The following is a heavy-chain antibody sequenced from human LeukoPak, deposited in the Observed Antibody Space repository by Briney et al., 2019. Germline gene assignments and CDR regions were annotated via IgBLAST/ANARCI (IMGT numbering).Heavy chain of an antibody. Sequence: SETLSLTCTVSDGSIKTNYWCTWVRQPPGKGLEWIGETWHSGSSTNYNPSLKSRVTISVDKPKSQFSLKLTSVTAADTAIYYCARGNEYTWWQWSQGTLVTVSS. D-gene: IGHD2-15*01. CDR2: TWHSGSST. V-gene: IGHV4-4*02. CDR3: ARGNEYTWWQ. CDR1: DGSIKTNYW. J-gene: IGHJ4*02.